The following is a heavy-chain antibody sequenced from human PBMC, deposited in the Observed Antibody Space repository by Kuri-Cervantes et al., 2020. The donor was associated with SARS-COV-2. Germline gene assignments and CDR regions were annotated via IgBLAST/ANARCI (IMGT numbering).Heavy chain of an antibody. J-gene: IGHJ4*02. D-gene: IGHD3-3*01. CDR3: TRELGFLEWLYFDY. CDR2: ISSKAYGGTT. CDR1: GFTFSTSW. V-gene: IGHV3-49*04. Sequence: GGSLRLSCAASGFTFSTSWMHWVRQAPGKGLEWVGFISSKAYGGTTEYAASVKGRFTISRDDSKSIAYLQMNSLKTEDTAVYYCTRELGFLEWLYFDYWGQGTLVTVSS.